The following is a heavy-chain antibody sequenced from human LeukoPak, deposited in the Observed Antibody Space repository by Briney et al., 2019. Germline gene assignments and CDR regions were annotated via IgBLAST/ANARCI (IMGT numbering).Heavy chain of an antibody. CDR2: ISRDGSST. J-gene: IGHJ6*03. V-gene: IGHV3-74*01. CDR1: GFTFRSSW. D-gene: IGHD3-3*01. CDR3: ARGPGYELWSPFWGRMDV. Sequence: GGSLRLSCAASGFTFRSSWMHWVRQAPGKGLVWVSRISRDGSSTTYADSVKGRFTTSRDNAKNTLYLQMDSLRADDTAVYYCARGPGYELWSPFWGRMDVWGTGTTVTVS.